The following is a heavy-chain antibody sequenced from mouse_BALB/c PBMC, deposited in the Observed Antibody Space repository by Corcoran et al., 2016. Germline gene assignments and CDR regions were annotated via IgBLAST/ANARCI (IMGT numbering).Heavy chain of an antibody. J-gene: IGHJ2*01. D-gene: IGHD2-1*01. CDR2: IYWDDDK. Sequence: QVTLKESGPGILQPSQTLSLTCSFSGFSLSTSGMGVSWIRQPSGKGLEWLAHIYWDDDKRYNPSLKSRLTISKDTSSNQVFLKITSVDTADTATYYCARRAGYGNYFDYWGQGTTLTVSS. CDR3: ARRAGYGNYFDY. CDR1: GFSLSTSGMG. V-gene: IGHV8-12*01.